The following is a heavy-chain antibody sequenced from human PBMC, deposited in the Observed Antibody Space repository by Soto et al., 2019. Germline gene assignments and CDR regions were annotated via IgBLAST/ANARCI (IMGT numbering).Heavy chain of an antibody. CDR3: VSAPIYCSGGSCLDY. Sequence: VQLVQSGAEVKKPGSSVKVSCKASGGTFSSYTISWVRQAPGQGLEWMGRIIPILGIANYAQKFQGRVTITADKSTSTAYMELSSLRSEDTAVYYCVSAPIYCSGGSCLDYWGQGTLVTVSS. V-gene: IGHV1-69*02. CDR2: IIPILGIA. CDR1: GGTFSSYT. J-gene: IGHJ4*02. D-gene: IGHD2-15*01.